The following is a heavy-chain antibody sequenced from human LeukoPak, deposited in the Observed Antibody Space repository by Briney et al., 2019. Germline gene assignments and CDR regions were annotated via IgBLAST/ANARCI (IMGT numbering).Heavy chain of an antibody. V-gene: IGHV4-39*01. Sequence: SETLSLTCTVSGGSISSSSYFWGWLRPPPGKGLVWIGSIYYSGSTYYNPSLKSRVTLSVDTSKNQFSLKLSSVTAADTAVYYCARRYGDYYYYMDVWGKGTTVTVSS. D-gene: IGHD4-17*01. CDR3: ARRYGDYYYYMDV. CDR2: IYYSGST. CDR1: GGSISSSSYF. J-gene: IGHJ6*03.